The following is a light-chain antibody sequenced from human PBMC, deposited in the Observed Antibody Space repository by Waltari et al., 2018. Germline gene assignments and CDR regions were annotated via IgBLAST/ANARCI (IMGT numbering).Light chain of an antibody. V-gene: IGKV1-39*01. J-gene: IGKJ1*01. Sequence: DIQMTQSPSPLSASVGNRVTITCRASQSISSYLNWYQQKPGKVPKLLIYAASSLQSGVPSRFSGSGSGTDFTLTISSLQTEDFATYYCQQSSTTPWTFGQGTKVE. CDR2: AAS. CDR1: QSISSY. CDR3: QQSSTTPWT.